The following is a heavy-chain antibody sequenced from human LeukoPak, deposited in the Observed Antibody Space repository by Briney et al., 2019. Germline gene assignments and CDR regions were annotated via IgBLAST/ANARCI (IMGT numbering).Heavy chain of an antibody. V-gene: IGHV3-66*02. Sequence: GGSLRLSCAASGFTVSSNYMSWVRQAPEKGLEWVSVIYSGGSTYYADSVKGRFTISGDNSKNTLYLQMNSLRAEDTAVYYCARDRRWDSSSPLDHWGQGTLVTVSS. CDR2: IYSGGST. J-gene: IGHJ4*02. CDR1: GFTVSSNY. CDR3: ARDRRWDSSSPLDH. D-gene: IGHD6-6*01.